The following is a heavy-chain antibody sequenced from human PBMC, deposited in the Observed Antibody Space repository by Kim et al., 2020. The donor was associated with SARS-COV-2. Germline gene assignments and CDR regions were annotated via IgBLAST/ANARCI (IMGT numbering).Heavy chain of an antibody. Sequence: SETLSLTCAVSGGSISSNNWWSWVRQPPGKGLEWIGDIYHSGTTNYNPSLRSRVTISVDKSKNQFSLNVKSVTAADTAVYYCARAVAGSVWGVWGQGTTVTVSS. J-gene: IGHJ6*02. V-gene: IGHV4-4*02. CDR3: ARAVAGSVWGV. CDR2: IYHSGTT. CDR1: GGSISSNNW. D-gene: IGHD6-19*01.